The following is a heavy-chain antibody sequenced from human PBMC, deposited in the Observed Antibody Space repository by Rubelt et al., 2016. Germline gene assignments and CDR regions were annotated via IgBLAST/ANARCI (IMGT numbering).Heavy chain of an antibody. CDR1: GGSFSGYY. CDR3: AGRATLQLGYYGMGV. V-gene: IGHV4-34*01. J-gene: IGHJ6*02. Sequence: QVQLQQWGAGLLKPSETLSLTCAVYGGSFSGYYWSWTRQPPGKGLEWIGEINHSGSTNYNLSPRVEVTLQLDTPSNTFSLRLSSVTAADTAVYYCAGRATLQLGYYGMGVWGQGTTVTVSS. CDR2: INHSGST. D-gene: IGHD4-11*01.